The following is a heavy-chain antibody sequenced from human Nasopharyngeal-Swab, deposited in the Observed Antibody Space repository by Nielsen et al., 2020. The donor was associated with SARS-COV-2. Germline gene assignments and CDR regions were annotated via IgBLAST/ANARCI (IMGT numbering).Heavy chain of an antibody. CDR1: GYSFTSYW. D-gene: IGHD3-10*01. V-gene: IGHV5-10-1*01. CDR2: IEPSDSYT. CDR3: AASRGPGSYYYGSGDQSMDV. Sequence: GESLKISCKGSGYSFTSYWISWVRQMPGKGLEWMGRIEPSDSYTNYSPSFQGHVTISADKSISTAYLQWSSLKASDTAMYYCAASRGPGSYYYGSGDQSMDVWGQGTTVTVSS. J-gene: IGHJ6*02.